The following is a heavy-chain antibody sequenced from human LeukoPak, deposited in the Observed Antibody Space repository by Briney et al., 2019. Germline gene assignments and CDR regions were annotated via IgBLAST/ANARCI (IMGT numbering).Heavy chain of an antibody. D-gene: IGHD3-10*01. J-gene: IGHJ4*02. V-gene: IGHV4-39*01. Sequence: SETLSLTCTVSGGSISSSSYYWGWIRQPPGKGLEWIGSIYYSGSTYYDPSLKSRVTISVDTSKNQFSLKLSSVTAADTAVYYCARTRYYYNSRSYGAPYYFDYWGQGTLVTVSS. CDR1: GGSISSSSYY. CDR3: ARTRYYYNSRSYGAPYYFDY. CDR2: IYYSGST.